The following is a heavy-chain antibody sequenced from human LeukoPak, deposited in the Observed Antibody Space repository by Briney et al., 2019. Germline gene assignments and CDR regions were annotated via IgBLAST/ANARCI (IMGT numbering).Heavy chain of an antibody. CDR3: AREGAGRNDY. J-gene: IGHJ4*02. D-gene: IGHD1-1*01. CDR2: INPNSGGT. V-gene: IGHV1-2*02. CDR1: GNTLTGYY. Sequence: ASVKVSCKASGNTLTGYYMHWVRQAPGQGLEWMGWINPNSGGTNYAQKFQGRVTMTRDTSINTAYMELSRLESDDSAVYYCAREGAGRNDYWGQGTLVTVSS.